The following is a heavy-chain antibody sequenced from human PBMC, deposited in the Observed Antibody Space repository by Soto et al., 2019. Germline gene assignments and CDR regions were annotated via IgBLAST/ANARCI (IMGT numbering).Heavy chain of an antibody. CDR2: IYYSGST. CDR3: AKSSGWYYFDY. Sequence: PSETLSLTCTVSGGSINNHYWSWIRQPPGKGLEWIGYIYYSGSTNYNPSLKSRVTISVDTSKNQFSLKLSSVTAADTAVYYCAKSSGWYYFDYWGQGTLVTGSS. J-gene: IGHJ4*02. CDR1: GGSINNHY. D-gene: IGHD6-19*01. V-gene: IGHV4-59*08.